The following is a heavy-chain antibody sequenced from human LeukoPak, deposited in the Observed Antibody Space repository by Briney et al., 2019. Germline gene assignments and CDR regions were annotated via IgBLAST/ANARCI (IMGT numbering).Heavy chain of an antibody. J-gene: IGHJ4*02. V-gene: IGHV3-64*01. D-gene: IGHD1-26*01. CDR1: GLTFSSYA. CDR2: ITSNGGST. Sequence: PGGSLRLSCAASGLTFSSYAMHWVRQAPGKGLEYVSAITSNGGSTYYANSVKGRFTISRDNSKNTLYLQMGSLRAEDMAVYYCARGEGGGSGTIPYYWGQGTLVTVSS. CDR3: ARGEGGGSGTIPYY.